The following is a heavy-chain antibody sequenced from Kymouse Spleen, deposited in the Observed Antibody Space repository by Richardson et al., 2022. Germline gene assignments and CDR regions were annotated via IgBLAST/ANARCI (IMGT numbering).Heavy chain of an antibody. J-gene: IGHJ4*02. V-gene: IGHV4-39*01. CDR3: ARHETVAAHYFDY. Sequence: QLQLQESGPGLVKPSETLSLTCTVSGGSISSSSYYWGWIRQPPGKGLEWIGSIYYSGSTYYNPSLKSRVTISVDTSKNQFSLKLSSVTAADTAVYYCARHETVAAHYFDYWGQGTLVTVSS. CDR2: IYYSGST. CDR1: GGSISSSSYY. D-gene: IGHD6-19*01.